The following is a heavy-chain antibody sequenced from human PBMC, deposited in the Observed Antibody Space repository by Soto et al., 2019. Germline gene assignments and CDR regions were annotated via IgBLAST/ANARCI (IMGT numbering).Heavy chain of an antibody. CDR1: GYTFTSYA. J-gene: IGHJ6*02. V-gene: IGHV1-3*01. D-gene: IGHD2-15*01. CDR3: ERVGGGRHIRIYGDQLPYYCYDMDV. CDR2: INAGNGNT. Sequence: QVQLVQSGAEVKKPGASVKVSCKAAGYTFTSYAMHWVRQAPGQRLEWMGWINAGNGNTKYSQKFQGRVTITRETSESKEYMEQSSLRAEDTAVYYCERVGGGRHIRIYGDQLPYYCYDMDVWGQETTVTVS.